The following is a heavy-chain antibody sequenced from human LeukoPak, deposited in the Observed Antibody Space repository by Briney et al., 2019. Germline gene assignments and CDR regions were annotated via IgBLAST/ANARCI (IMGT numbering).Heavy chain of an antibody. CDR1: GYTFTSYG. J-gene: IGHJ6*02. D-gene: IGHD5-12*01. CDR3: ARDPPPLRGYSGYDLGILGYYYGMDV. V-gene: IGHV1-18*01. CDR2: ISAYNGNT. Sequence: ASVKVSCKASGYTFTSYGISWVRQAPGQGLEWMGWISAYNGNTNYAQKLQGRATMTTDTSTSTAYMELRSLRSDDTAVYYCARDPPPLRGYSGYDLGILGYYYGMDVWGQGTTVTVSS.